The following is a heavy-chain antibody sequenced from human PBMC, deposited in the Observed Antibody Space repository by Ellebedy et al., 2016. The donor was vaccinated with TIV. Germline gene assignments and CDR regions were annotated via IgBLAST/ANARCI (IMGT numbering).Heavy chain of an antibody. V-gene: IGHV1-2*02. CDR3: ARYCSSTSCYIPNYYYYGMDV. J-gene: IGHJ6*02. CDR1: GHTFTGYY. Sequence: ASVKVSCKASGHTFTGYYMHWVRQAPGQGLEWMGWINPNSGGTNYAQKFQGRVTMTRDTSISTAYMELSRLRSDDTAVYYCARYCSSTSCYIPNYYYYGMDVWGQGTTVTVSS. CDR2: INPNSGGT. D-gene: IGHD2-2*02.